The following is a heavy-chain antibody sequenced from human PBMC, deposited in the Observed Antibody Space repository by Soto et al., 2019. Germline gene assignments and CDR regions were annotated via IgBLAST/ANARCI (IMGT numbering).Heavy chain of an antibody. V-gene: IGHV3-23*01. D-gene: IGHD2-15*01. J-gene: IGHJ4*02. CDR2: IGGSGGST. CDR1: GFTFSSYA. CDR3: AKAPPSIVVVVPASFDC. Sequence: LRLSCAASGFTFSSYAMSLVRQAPGKGLEWVSAIGGSGGSTYYADSVKGRFTISRDNSQNTLYLQMNSLRAEDTAVYYCAKAPPSIVVVVPASFDCWGQGTLVTVSS.